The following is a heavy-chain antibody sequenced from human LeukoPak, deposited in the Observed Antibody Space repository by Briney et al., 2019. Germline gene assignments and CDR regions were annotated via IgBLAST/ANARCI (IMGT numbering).Heavy chain of an antibody. Sequence: SETLSLTCTVSGGSISSGDYYWSWIRQPPGKGLEWIGHIYYSGSTYYNPSLKSRVTISVDTSKNQFSLKLSSMTAADTAVYYCARDRRFGEYNWFDPWGQGTLVTVSS. CDR1: GGSISSGDYY. V-gene: IGHV4-30-4*01. CDR3: ARDRRFGEYNWFDP. CDR2: IYYSGST. J-gene: IGHJ5*02. D-gene: IGHD3-10*01.